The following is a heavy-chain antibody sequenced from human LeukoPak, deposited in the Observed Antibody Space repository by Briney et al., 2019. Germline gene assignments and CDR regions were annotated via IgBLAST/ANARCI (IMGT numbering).Heavy chain of an antibody. Sequence: GASLRHSCAASGFTFSSYAMSWVRQAPGKGLEWVSAISGSGGSTYYADSVKGRFTISRDNSKNTLYLQMNSLRAEDTAVYYCAKAYYDILTGYYAPDAFDIWGQGTMVTVSS. CDR1: GFTFSSYA. CDR2: ISGSGGST. V-gene: IGHV3-23*01. J-gene: IGHJ3*02. CDR3: AKAYYDILTGYYAPDAFDI. D-gene: IGHD3-9*01.